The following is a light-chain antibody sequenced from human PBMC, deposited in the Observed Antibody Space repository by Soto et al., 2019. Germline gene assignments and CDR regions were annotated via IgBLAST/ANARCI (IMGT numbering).Light chain of an antibody. J-gene: IGKJ5*01. Sequence: DIQMTQSPSTLSASVGDRVTITCRASQNINYWLAWYQQKPGKAPKLLIYDASSLESGVPSRFSGSGSGTEFTLTITSLQPDDFATYYCQQYNTYSITFGQGTRLEI. CDR1: QNINYW. V-gene: IGKV1-5*01. CDR2: DAS. CDR3: QQYNTYSIT.